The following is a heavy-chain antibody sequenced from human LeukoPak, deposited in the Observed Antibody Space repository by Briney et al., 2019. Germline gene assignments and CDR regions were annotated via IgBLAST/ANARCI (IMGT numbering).Heavy chain of an antibody. Sequence: GSLRLSCAASGFTFSSYSMNWVRQAPGKGLEWVSSISSSSSYIYYADSVKGRFTISRDNSKNTLYLQMNSLRAEDTAVYYCASVVMVRGVHISMDVWGQGTTVTVSS. CDR2: ISSSSSYI. V-gene: IGHV3-21*04. CDR1: GFTFSSYS. D-gene: IGHD3-10*01. J-gene: IGHJ6*02. CDR3: ASVVMVRGVHISMDV.